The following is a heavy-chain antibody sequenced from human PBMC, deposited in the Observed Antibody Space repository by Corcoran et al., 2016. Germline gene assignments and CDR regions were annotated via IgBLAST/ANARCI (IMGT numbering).Heavy chain of an antibody. CDR1: GFTFSNAW. Sequence: EVQLVESGGGLVKPGGSLRLSCAASGFTFSNAWMNWVRQAPGKGLEWVGRIKSKTDGGTTDYAAPVKGRFTISRDDSKNTLYLQMNSLKTEDTAVYYCTTDLGMYSSPYYYYYYGMDVWGQGTTVTVSS. D-gene: IGHD6-13*01. CDR2: IKSKTDGGTT. V-gene: IGHV3-15*07. CDR3: TTDLGMYSSPYYYYYYGMDV. J-gene: IGHJ6*02.